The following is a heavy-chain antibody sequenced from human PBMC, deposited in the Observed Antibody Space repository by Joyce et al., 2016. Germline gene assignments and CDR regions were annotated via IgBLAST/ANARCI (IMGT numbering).Heavy chain of an antibody. D-gene: IGHD2-2*01. J-gene: IGHJ2*01. CDR2: INRNSGGT. V-gene: IGHV1-2*02. CDR3: ARGDLRTSSPLFWYFAL. CDR1: GYTFTDYY. Sequence: QVQLVQSGAEVKKPGASVKVSCKASGYTFTDYYIHWVRQAPGQGLGWMGGINRNSGGTEYPQKFQGRVTMTRDTSIRTAYMELTGLRSDDTAVYYCARGDLRTSSPLFWYFALWGRGTLVTVSS.